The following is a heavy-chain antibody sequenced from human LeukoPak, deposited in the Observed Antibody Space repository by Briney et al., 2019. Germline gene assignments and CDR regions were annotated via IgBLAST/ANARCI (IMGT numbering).Heavy chain of an antibody. J-gene: IGHJ4*02. CDR1: GGSFSGYY. CDR2: INHSGST. D-gene: IGHD6-19*01. Sequence: PSETLSLTCAVYGGSFSGYYWSWIRQPPGKGLEWMGEINHSGSTNYNPSLNSRVTISVDTSKNQFSLKLSSVTAADTAVYYCARGNQHSSGWYRAFVYWGQGTLVTVSS. CDR3: ARGNQHSSGWYRAFVY. V-gene: IGHV4-34*01.